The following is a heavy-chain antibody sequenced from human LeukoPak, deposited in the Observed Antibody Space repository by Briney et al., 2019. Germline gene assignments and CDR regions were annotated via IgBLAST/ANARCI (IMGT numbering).Heavy chain of an antibody. Sequence: SETLSLTCAVYGGSFSGYYWSWIRRPPGKGLEWIGEINHSGSTNYNPSLKSRVTISVDTSKNQFSLKLSSVTAADTAVYYCARGLHYYGSGTPRAFEDYWGQGTLVIVSS. D-gene: IGHD3-10*01. CDR1: GGSFSGYY. J-gene: IGHJ4*02. V-gene: IGHV4-34*01. CDR2: INHSGST. CDR3: ARGLHYYGSGTPRAFEDY.